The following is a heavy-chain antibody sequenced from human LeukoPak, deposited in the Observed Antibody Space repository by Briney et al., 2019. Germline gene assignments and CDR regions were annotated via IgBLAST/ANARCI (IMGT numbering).Heavy chain of an antibody. V-gene: IGHV3-33*01. CDR2: IWYDGSKK. D-gene: IGHD6-13*01. J-gene: IGHJ3*01. CDR3: ARSIAATGTGSFTV. Sequence: GGSLRLSCVASGFTFASYGMNWVRQAPGKGLEWVAVIWYDGSKKYHADSVEGRFTISRDNSNNILYLQMNSLRDDDTAVYYCARSIAATGTGSFTVWGQGTMVTVSS. CDR1: GFTFASYG.